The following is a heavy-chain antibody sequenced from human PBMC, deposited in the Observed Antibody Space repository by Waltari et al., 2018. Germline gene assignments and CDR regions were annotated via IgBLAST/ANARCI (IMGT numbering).Heavy chain of an antibody. CDR2: IYSGGST. CDR3: ASYYDILTGSYYYYGMDV. D-gene: IGHD3-9*01. Sequence: EVQLVESGGGLIQPGGSLRLSCAASGFTVSSNYMSWVRQAPGKGLEWVSVIYSGGSTYYADSGKGRFTISRDNSKNTLYLQMNSLRAEDTAVYYCASYYDILTGSYYYYGMDVWGQGTTVTVSS. CDR1: GFTVSSNY. J-gene: IGHJ6*02. V-gene: IGHV3-53*01.